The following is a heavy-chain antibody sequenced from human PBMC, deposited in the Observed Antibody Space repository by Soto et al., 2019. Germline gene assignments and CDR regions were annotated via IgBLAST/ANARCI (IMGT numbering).Heavy chain of an antibody. CDR2: IWYDGSNK. Sequence: QVQLVESGGGVVQPGRSLRLSCAASGFTFSSYGMHWVRQAPGKGLEWVAVIWYDGSNKYYADSVKGRFTISRDNSKNTLHLQMNSLRAEDTAVYYCARDPGGYDIWGQGTLVTVSS. CDR1: GFTFSSYG. J-gene: IGHJ4*02. D-gene: IGHD5-12*01. V-gene: IGHV3-33*01. CDR3: ARDPGGYDI.